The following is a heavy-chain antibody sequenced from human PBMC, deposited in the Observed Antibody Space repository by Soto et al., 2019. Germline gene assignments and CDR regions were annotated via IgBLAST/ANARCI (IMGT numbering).Heavy chain of an antibody. J-gene: IGHJ5*02. CDR2: IIPIFGTA. Sequence: AVKVSCKASGGTFSSYAISWVRQAPGQGLDWMGGIIPIFGTANYAQKFQGRVTITADESTSTAYMELSSLRSEDTAVYYCARGKGIAGATRAWFDPWGQGTLVTVSS. D-gene: IGHD1-26*01. CDR1: GGTFSSYA. V-gene: IGHV1-69*13. CDR3: ARGKGIAGATRAWFDP.